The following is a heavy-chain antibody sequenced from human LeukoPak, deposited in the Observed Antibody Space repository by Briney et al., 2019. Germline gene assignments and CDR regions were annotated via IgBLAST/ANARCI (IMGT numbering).Heavy chain of an antibody. V-gene: IGHV1-2*02. CDR2: INPNSGGT. CDR3: ARREVPNYYYGMDV. J-gene: IGHJ6*02. D-gene: IGHD1-1*01. Sequence: ASVKVSCKASGYTFTGYYMHWVRQAPGQGLEWMGWINPNSGGTNYAQKFQGRVTMTRDTSISTAYMELSRLRSDDTAVYYCARREVPNYYYGMDVWGQGTTVTVSS. CDR1: GYTFTGYY.